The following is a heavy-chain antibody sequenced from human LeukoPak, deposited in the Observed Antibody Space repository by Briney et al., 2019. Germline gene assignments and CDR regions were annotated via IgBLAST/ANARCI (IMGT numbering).Heavy chain of an antibody. V-gene: IGHV4-30-4*01. CDR2: IYYSGST. D-gene: IGHD3-22*01. Sequence: SQTLSLTCTVSGGSISSGDYYWSWIRQPPGKGLEWIGYIYYSGSTYYNPSLKSRVTISVDTSKNQFSLKLSPVTAADTAVYYCADYYDSSGYYYGEYFQHWGQGTLVTVSS. CDR1: GGSISSGDYY. J-gene: IGHJ1*01. CDR3: ADYYDSSGYYYGEYFQH.